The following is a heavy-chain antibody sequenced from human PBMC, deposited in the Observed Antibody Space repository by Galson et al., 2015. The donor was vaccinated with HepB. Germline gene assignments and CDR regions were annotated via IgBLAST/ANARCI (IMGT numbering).Heavy chain of an antibody. CDR3: AREYSAGWFSGLGY. CDR2: IYSGGST. CDR1: GFIVSNHH. V-gene: IGHV3-53*01. Sequence: SLRLSCAASGFIVSNHHMTWVRQAPGKGLEWVSVIYSGGSTYYADSVKGRFTISRDNSKNTLYLQMNSLRAEDTAVYYCAREYSAGWFSGLGYWGQGTLVTVSS. J-gene: IGHJ4*02. D-gene: IGHD5-12*01.